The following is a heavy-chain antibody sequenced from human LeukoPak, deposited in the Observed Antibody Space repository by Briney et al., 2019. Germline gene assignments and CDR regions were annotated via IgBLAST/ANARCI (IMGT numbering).Heavy chain of an antibody. Sequence: GGSLRLSCAASGFTFSSCAMSWVRQAPGKGLEWVSAIRDGGDTAYYAGSVKGRFTISRDESKNTLYLQMSSLRAEDAAIYYCAKVSSSAWYLDYWGQGTLVTVSS. D-gene: IGHD6-19*01. CDR3: AKVSSSAWYLDY. V-gene: IGHV3-23*01. CDR2: IRDGGDTA. J-gene: IGHJ4*02. CDR1: GFTFSSCA.